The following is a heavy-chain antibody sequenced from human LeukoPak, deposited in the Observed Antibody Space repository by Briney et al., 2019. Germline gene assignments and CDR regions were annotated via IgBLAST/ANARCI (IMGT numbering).Heavy chain of an antibody. V-gene: IGHV4-59*08. Sequence: SETLSLTCTVSGASINNYYWSWIRQPPGKELEWIGYISHSGTASYSPSVKSRVAISVHKSENQFSLTLSSVTAADTAVYYCARRFVDSSGYYYDDYWGQGILVTVSS. CDR3: ARRFVDSSGYYYDDY. CDR2: ISHSGTA. J-gene: IGHJ4*02. CDR1: GASINNYY. D-gene: IGHD3-22*01.